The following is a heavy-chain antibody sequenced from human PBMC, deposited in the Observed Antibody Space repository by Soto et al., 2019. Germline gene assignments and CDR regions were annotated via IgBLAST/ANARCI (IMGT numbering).Heavy chain of an antibody. CDR2: IYSGGST. Sequence: EVQLVESGGGFVQPGGSLRLSCAASGFTVSSNYMSWVRQAPGKGLEWVSVIYSGGSTYYADSVKGRFTISRDNSKNTLYLQMNSLRAEDTAVYYCARDKARDYIWGSYRSDAFDIWGQGTMVTVSS. CDR1: GFTVSSNY. V-gene: IGHV3-66*01. J-gene: IGHJ3*02. CDR3: ARDKARDYIWGSYRSDAFDI. D-gene: IGHD3-16*02.